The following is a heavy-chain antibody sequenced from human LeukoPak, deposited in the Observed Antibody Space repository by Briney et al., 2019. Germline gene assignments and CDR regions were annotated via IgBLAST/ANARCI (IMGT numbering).Heavy chain of an antibody. CDR3: AREGASGGYDWGWFDP. Sequence: SETLSLTCAVSGYSISSGYYWVWIRQPPGKGLEWIGTIYHIGTTYYNPSLKSRVTMSVDTSKNQFSLKLSSVTAADSAVYFCAREGASGGYDWGWFDPWGQGALVTVSS. D-gene: IGHD5-12*01. J-gene: IGHJ5*02. CDR2: IYHIGTT. V-gene: IGHV4-38-2*02. CDR1: GYSISSGYY.